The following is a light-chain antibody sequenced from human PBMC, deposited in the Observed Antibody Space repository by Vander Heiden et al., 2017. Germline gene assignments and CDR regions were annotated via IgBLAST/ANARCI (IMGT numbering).Light chain of an antibody. V-gene: IGKV3-11*01. Sequence: EIVLTQSPATLSLSPGERATLSCRASQSVSSYLAWYKRKPGQAPRLLIYDASNRATGIPARFSGSGSGTDFTLTISSLEPEDFAVYYCQQRSNWPPTFGQGTKLEIK. CDR3: QQRSNWPPT. J-gene: IGKJ2*01. CDR1: QSVSSY. CDR2: DAS.